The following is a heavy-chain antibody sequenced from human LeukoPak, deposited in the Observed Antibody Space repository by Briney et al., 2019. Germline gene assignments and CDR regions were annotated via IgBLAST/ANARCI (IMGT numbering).Heavy chain of an antibody. V-gene: IGHV1-18*01. Sequence: ASVKVSCKASGYTFTSYGISWVRQAPGQGREWMGWISAYNGNTNYAQKLQGRVIMTTDTPTSTAYMELRSLRSDDTAVYYCARDEYYFGSGSYFYFDYWGQGTLVTVSS. J-gene: IGHJ4*02. D-gene: IGHD3-10*01. CDR2: ISAYNGNT. CDR1: GYTFTSYG. CDR3: ARDEYYFGSGSYFYFDY.